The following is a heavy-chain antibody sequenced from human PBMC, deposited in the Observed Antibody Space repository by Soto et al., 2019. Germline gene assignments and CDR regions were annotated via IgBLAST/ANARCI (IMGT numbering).Heavy chain of an antibody. D-gene: IGHD3-9*01. CDR2: ISLGGGST. J-gene: IGHJ4*02. CDR3: ARSDYDILTGPIDY. V-gene: IGHV3-23*01. Sequence: GSLRLSCAASGFTFSRFDMSWVRQAPGKGLQWVAGISLGGGSTYYTDSVKGRFTISRDNSQNTLYLQMNSLRSEDTAVYYCARSDYDILTGPIDYWGQGTLVTVSS. CDR1: GFTFSRFD.